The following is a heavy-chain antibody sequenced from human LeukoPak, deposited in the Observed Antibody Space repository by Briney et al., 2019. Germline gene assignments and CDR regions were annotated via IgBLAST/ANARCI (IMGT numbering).Heavy chain of an antibody. CDR2: IYTSGST. J-gene: IGHJ5*02. CDR3: ARFIWLGELLTQNWFDP. Sequence: SQTLSLTCTVSGGSISSGSYYWSWIRQPAGKGLEWIGRIYTSGSTDYNPSLKSRVTISLDTSTNQFSLRLSSVTAADTAVYYCARFIWLGELLTQNWFDPWGQGTLVTVSS. CDR1: GGSISSGSYY. D-gene: IGHD3-10*01. V-gene: IGHV4-61*02.